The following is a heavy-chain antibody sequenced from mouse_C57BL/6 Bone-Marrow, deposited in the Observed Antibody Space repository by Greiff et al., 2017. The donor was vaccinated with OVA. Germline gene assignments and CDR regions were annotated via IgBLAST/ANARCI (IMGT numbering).Heavy chain of an antibody. CDR2: IYPGSGST. J-gene: IGHJ3*01. Sequence: QVQLKQPGAELVKPGASVKMSCKASGYTFTSYWITWVKQRPGQGLEWIGDIYPGSGSTNYNEKFKSKATLTVDTSSSTAYMQLSSLTSEDSAVYYCAREVDYYGSDWFAYWGQGTLVTVSA. V-gene: IGHV1-55*01. D-gene: IGHD1-1*01. CDR1: GYTFTSYW. CDR3: AREVDYYGSDWFAY.